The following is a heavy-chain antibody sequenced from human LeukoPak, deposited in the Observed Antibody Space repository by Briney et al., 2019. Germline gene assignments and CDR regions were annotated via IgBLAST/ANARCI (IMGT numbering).Heavy chain of an antibody. V-gene: IGHV3-7*04. CDR3: GRVQVWPRFAFDI. J-gene: IGHJ3*02. Sequence: QPGGSLRLSCAASGFTFSNYWMGWVRQAPGKGLEWVANIKQDGSEKYYVDSVKGRFTTSRDNAKKSLYVQMNSLRAEDTAVYYCGRVQVWPRFAFDIWGQGTMVTVSS. D-gene: IGHD5-18*01. CDR2: IKQDGSEK. CDR1: GFTFSNYW.